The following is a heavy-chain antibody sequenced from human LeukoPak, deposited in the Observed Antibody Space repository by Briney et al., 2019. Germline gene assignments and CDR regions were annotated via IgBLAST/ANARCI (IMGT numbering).Heavy chain of an antibody. V-gene: IGHV3-7*04. J-gene: IGHJ4*02. Sequence: PGGSLRLSCAASGFTFSAYWMSWVRQPPGKGLEWVANIRHDGSEKYFVDSVKGRFTISRDNAKNTLYPQMNSLRAEDTAVYYCARVRIRTAASDYFDYWGQGTLVTVSS. CDR1: GFTFSAYW. CDR2: IRHDGSEK. D-gene: IGHD6-13*01. CDR3: ARVRIRTAASDYFDY.